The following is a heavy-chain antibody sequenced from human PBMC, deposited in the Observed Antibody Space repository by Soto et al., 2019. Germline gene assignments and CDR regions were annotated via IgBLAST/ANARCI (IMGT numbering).Heavy chain of an antibody. J-gene: IGHJ4*02. D-gene: IGHD6-6*01. V-gene: IGHV3-23*01. CDR2: ISTSGGNT. CDR3: AKERAARGIDY. CDR1: GSTFSNYA. Sequence: PGGSLRLSCAASGSTFSNYALTWVRQAPGKGLEWVSNISTSGGNTDYADSVRGRFTISRDNSKNTVYLQMNSLRGEDTAIYYCAKERAARGIDYWGQGTLVTVSS.